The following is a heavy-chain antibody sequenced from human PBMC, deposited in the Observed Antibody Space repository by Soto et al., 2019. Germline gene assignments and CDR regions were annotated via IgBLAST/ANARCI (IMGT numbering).Heavy chain of an antibody. CDR1: GFTFSSYG. J-gene: IGHJ6*02. Sequence: QVQLVESGGGVVQPGRSLRLSCAASGFTFSSYGMHWVRQAPGKGLEWVAVISYDGSNKYYADSVKGRFTISRDNYKNRLYLQMNSLRAEDTAVYYCAKEVGMATIGGYYYYYGMDVWGQGTTVTVSS. CDR3: AKEVGMATIGGYYYYYGMDV. CDR2: ISYDGSNK. V-gene: IGHV3-30*18. D-gene: IGHD5-12*01.